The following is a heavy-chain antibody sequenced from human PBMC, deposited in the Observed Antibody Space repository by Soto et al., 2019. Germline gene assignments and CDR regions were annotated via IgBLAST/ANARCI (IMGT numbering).Heavy chain of an antibody. J-gene: IGHJ6*02. Sequence: QVQLVQSGAEVKKPGSSVKVSCKASGGTFSSYAISWVRQAPGQGLEWMGGIIPIFGTANYAQKFQGRVTITADESTSTAYMELSSLRSEDTAVYYCARELQWLVRGANYYYGMDVWGQGTTVTVSS. CDR2: IIPIFGTA. D-gene: IGHD6-19*01. CDR3: ARELQWLVRGANYYYGMDV. V-gene: IGHV1-69*01. CDR1: GGTFSSYA.